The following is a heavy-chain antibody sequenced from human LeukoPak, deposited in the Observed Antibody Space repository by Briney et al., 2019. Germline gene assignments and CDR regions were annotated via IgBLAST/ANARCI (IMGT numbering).Heavy chain of an antibody. CDR2: IHPSTGNP. Sequence: ASVKVSCKASGYTFTGYYMHWVRQAPGQGLEWMGWIHPSTGNPAYAQGFTGRFVFSLDTSVSTTYMEISSLKAEDTAVYFCARAFQSLGGLSLPDYWGQGTLVTVSS. CDR1: GYTFTGYY. D-gene: IGHD3-16*02. J-gene: IGHJ4*02. V-gene: IGHV7-4-1*02. CDR3: ARAFQSLGGLSLPDY.